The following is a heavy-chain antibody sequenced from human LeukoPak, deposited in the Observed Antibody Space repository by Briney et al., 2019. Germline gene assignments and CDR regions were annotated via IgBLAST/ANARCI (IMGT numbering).Heavy chain of an antibody. J-gene: IGHJ4*02. CDR2: ISAYTGDT. V-gene: IGHV1-18*01. D-gene: IGHD3-3*01. Sequence: ASVKVSCKASGYTFTTYGVGWVRQAPGQGLEWMGLISAYTGDTSYAQKLQGRVTMTTDTSTSTAYMELRSLRSDDTAVYYCARPPRYDFWSGYLFDYWGQGTLVTVSS. CDR3: ARPPRYDFWSGYLFDY. CDR1: GYTFTTYG.